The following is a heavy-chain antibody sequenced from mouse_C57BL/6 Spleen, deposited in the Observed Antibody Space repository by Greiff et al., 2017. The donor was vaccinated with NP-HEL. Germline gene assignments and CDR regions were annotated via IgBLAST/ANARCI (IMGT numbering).Heavy chain of an antibody. Sequence: EVQGVESGGGLVQPKGSLKLSCAASGFTFNTYAMHWVRQAPGKGLEWVARIRSKSSNYATYYADSVKDRFTISRDDSQSMLYLQMNNLKTEDTAMYYCVRGDYYGSEGYFDVWGTGTTVTVSS. J-gene: IGHJ1*03. D-gene: IGHD1-1*01. CDR1: GFTFNTYA. CDR3: VRGDYYGSEGYFDV. CDR2: IRSKSSNYAT. V-gene: IGHV10-3*01.